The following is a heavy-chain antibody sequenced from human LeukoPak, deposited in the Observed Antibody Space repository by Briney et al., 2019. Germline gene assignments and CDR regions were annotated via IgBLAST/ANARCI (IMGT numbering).Heavy chain of an antibody. Sequence: PGGPLRLSCAASGFTFRSYAMHWVRQAPGKGLEWVAVISYDGSNKYYADSVKGRFTISRDNSKNTLYLQMNSLRAEDTAVYYCAREFGSGYYSPPSYWGQGTLVTVSS. D-gene: IGHD3-22*01. J-gene: IGHJ4*02. CDR1: GFTFRSYA. V-gene: IGHV3-30*04. CDR2: ISYDGSNK. CDR3: AREFGSGYYSPPSY.